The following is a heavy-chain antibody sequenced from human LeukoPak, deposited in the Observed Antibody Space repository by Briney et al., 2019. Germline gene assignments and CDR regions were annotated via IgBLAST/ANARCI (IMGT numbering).Heavy chain of an antibody. Sequence: SETLSLTCTVSGGSISSYYWSWIRQPPGKGLEWIGYIYYSGSTNYNPSLKSRVTISVDTSKNQFSLKLSSVTAADTAVYYCASSNYYDSSCYCWGQGTLVTVSS. V-gene: IGHV4-59*08. CDR3: ASSNYYDSSCYC. CDR1: GGSISSYY. J-gene: IGHJ4*02. CDR2: IYYSGST. D-gene: IGHD3-22*01.